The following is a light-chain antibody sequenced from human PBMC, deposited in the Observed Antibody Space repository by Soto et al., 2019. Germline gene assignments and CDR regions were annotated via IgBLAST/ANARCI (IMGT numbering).Light chain of an antibody. V-gene: IGKV3-15*01. Sequence: EIVMTQSPATLSVSPGERATLSCRASQSVSSNLAWYQQKPGQAPRLLIYGASTRATGIPARFSGSGSGTEFTLTISSLQSEDFVVYYCQQYNNWPPWTFGQGTKVEIE. CDR2: GAS. J-gene: IGKJ1*01. CDR1: QSVSSN. CDR3: QQYNNWPPWT.